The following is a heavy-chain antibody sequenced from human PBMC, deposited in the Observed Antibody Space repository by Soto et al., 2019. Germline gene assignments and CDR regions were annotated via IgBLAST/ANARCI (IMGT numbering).Heavy chain of an antibody. CDR3: ARAHAVSGSRGYYYGMDV. D-gene: IGHD1-26*01. J-gene: IGHJ6*02. CDR1: GFTFSSYG. V-gene: IGHV3-33*01. CDR2: IWYDGSNK. Sequence: GGSLRLSCAASGFTFSSYGMHWVRQAPGKGLEWVAVIWYDGSNKYYADSVKGRFTISRDNSKNTLYLQMNSLRAEDTAVYYCARAHAVSGSRGYYYGMDVWGQGTTVTVSS.